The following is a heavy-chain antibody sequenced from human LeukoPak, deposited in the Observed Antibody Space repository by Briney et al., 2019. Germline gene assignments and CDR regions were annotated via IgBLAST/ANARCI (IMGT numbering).Heavy chain of an antibody. Sequence: GSLRLSCAASGFTVSSNYMSWIRQPPGKGLEWIGEINHSGSTNYNPSLKSRVTISVDTSKNQFSLKLSSVTAADTAVYYCARGRGQLWLRLYYYGMDVWGQGTTVTVSS. CDR2: INHSGST. D-gene: IGHD5-18*01. CDR3: ARGRGQLWLRLYYYGMDV. V-gene: IGHV4-34*01. CDR1: GFTVSSNY. J-gene: IGHJ6*02.